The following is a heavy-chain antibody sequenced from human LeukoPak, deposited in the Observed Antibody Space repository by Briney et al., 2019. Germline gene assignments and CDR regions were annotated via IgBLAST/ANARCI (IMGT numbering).Heavy chain of an antibody. CDR1: GGSTTGYH. Sequence: PSETLSLTCTVSGGSTTGYHWNWVRQPPGKGLEWIGNIYYTGSTNYNPSLKSRVTMSVATSKNHFSLNLTSVTAADTAIYYCARLSFGDSHFDQWGQGTLVSVSS. V-gene: IGHV4-59*08. CDR3: ARLSFGDSHFDQ. CDR2: IYYTGST. J-gene: IGHJ4*02. D-gene: IGHD3-10*01.